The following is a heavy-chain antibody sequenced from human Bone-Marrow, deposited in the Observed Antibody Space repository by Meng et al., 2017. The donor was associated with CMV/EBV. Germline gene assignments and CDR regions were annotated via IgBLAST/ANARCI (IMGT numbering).Heavy chain of an antibody. V-gene: IGHV3-23*01. CDR3: AKDHYYDSRPYYYYYGMDV. CDR2: ISGSGGST. Sequence: GESLKISCAASGFTFSSYAMSWVRQAPGKGLEWVSAISGSGGSTYYADSVKGRFTISRDNSKNTLYLQMNSLRAEDTAVYYCAKDHYYDSRPYYYYYGMDVWGQGTTVTVSS. D-gene: IGHD3-22*01. CDR1: GFTFSSYA. J-gene: IGHJ6*02.